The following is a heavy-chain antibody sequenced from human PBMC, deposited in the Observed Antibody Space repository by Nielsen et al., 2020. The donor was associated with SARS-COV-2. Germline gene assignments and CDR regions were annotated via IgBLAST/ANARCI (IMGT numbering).Heavy chain of an antibody. CDR3: ARGGTIFGVVNSGMDV. J-gene: IGHJ6*02. V-gene: IGHV4-39*01. Sequence: SETLSLTCTVSGGSISSGGYYWGWIRQPPGKGLEWIGSIYYSGSTYYNPSLKSRVTISVDTSKNQFSLKLSSVTAADTALYYCARGGTIFGVVNSGMDVWGQGTTVTVSS. CDR2: IYYSGST. CDR1: GGSISSGGYY. D-gene: IGHD3-3*01.